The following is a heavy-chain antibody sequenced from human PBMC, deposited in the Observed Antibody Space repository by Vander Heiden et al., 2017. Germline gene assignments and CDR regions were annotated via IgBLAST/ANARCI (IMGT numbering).Heavy chain of an antibody. D-gene: IGHD3-10*01. Sequence: EVQLVESGGGLIQPGGSLRLSCAASGFTVGSNYMTWVRQAPGKGVEWVSVIYSGDTTYYADSVKGRFTISRDNSKNTVNLQMKSLRAEDTAVYYCAKNHFASGTYYIFDYWGQGTLVTVSS. J-gene: IGHJ4*02. CDR3: AKNHFASGTYYIFDY. V-gene: IGHV3-53*01. CDR2: IYSGDTT. CDR1: GFTVGSNY.